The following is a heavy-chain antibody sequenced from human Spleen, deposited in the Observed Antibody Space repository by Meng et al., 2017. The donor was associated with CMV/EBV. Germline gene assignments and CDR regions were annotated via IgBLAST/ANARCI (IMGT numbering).Heavy chain of an antibody. Sequence: SISSYYWSWIRQPPGKGLEWIGYIYYSGSTNYNPSLKSRVTISVDTSKNQFSLKPSSVTAADTAVYYCARGIPYCSSTSCYGDWFDPWGQGTLVTVSS. CDR2: IYYSGST. CDR3: ARGIPYCSSTSCYGDWFDP. J-gene: IGHJ5*02. D-gene: IGHD2-2*01. V-gene: IGHV4-59*01. CDR1: SISSYY.